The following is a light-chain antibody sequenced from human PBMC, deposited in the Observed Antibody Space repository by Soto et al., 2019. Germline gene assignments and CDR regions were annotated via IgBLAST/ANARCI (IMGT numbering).Light chain of an antibody. CDR3: QQSLTTPPT. CDR2: EAS. CDR1: QSISTS. J-gene: IGKJ1*01. V-gene: IGKV1-39*01. Sequence: DIHMTQSPSSLSASVGDRVTITCRASQSISTSLNWYQQKPGKAPQLLIYEASSLQSGVPSRFSGSGYGTEFPLPISSLQPDDFATYYCQQSLTTPPTFGQGTTAEIK.